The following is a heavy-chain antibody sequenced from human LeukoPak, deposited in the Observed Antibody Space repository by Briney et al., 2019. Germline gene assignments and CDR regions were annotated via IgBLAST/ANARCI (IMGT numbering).Heavy chain of an antibody. CDR3: ARVVPPTDYGSGSYFWDPYYFDY. V-gene: IGHV3-20*04. J-gene: IGHJ4*02. Sequence: GGSLRLSCAASGFTFDDYGMSWVRQAPGKGLEWVSGINWNGGSTGYADSVKGRFTISRDNSKNTLYLQMNSLRAEDTAVYYCARVVPPTDYGSGSYFWDPYYFDYWGQGTLVTVSS. CDR1: GFTFDDYG. CDR2: INWNGGST. D-gene: IGHD3-10*01.